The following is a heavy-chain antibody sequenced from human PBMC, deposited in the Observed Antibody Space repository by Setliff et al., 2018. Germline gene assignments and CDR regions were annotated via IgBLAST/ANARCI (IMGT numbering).Heavy chain of an antibody. CDR3: ARHENDYGDYDDAFDI. D-gene: IGHD4-17*01. Sequence: SETLSLTCSVSGDSINPYYWTWIRQPPGKGLEWIGFIYYSGATTYNPSLKSRVTISVDTSKNQFSLKVSSVTAADTAVYYCARHENDYGDYDDAFDIWGQGTMVTV. CDR1: GDSINPYY. CDR2: IYYSGAT. V-gene: IGHV4-59*08. J-gene: IGHJ3*02.